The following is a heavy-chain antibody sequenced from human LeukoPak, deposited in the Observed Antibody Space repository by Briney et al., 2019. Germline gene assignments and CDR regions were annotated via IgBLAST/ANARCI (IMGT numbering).Heavy chain of an antibody. Sequence: ASVKVSYKASGGTFSSYAISWVRQAPGQGLEWMGGIIPIFGTANYAQKFQGRVTITADESTSTAYMELSSLRSEDTAVYYCARGYDFWSGYSEYWGQGTLVTVSS. V-gene: IGHV1-69*13. D-gene: IGHD3-3*01. CDR1: GGTFSSYA. J-gene: IGHJ4*02. CDR3: ARGYDFWSGYSEY. CDR2: IIPIFGTA.